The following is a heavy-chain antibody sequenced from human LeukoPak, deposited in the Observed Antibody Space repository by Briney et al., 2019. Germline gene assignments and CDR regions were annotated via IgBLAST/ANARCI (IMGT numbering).Heavy chain of an antibody. Sequence: SETLSHTCTVSGDSIISNIYWWDWVRLPPGKGLEWIGATFYTGRTFYNPSLKSRVTISVDTSKNQFSLDLNSATAADTADYYCARRRHNFDFYNVWGQGTRVLVSS. CDR2: TFYTGRT. J-gene: IGHJ3*01. V-gene: IGHV4-39*01. CDR3: ARRRHNFDFYNV. D-gene: IGHD3/OR15-3a*01. CDR1: GDSIISNIYW.